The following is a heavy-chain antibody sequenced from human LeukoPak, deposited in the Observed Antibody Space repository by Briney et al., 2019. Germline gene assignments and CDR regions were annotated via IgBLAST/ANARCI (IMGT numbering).Heavy chain of an antibody. CDR2: IIPIFGTA. CDR1: GGTFSSYA. J-gene: IGHJ4*02. CDR3: ARDLGAGYYDSSGLFDY. D-gene: IGHD3-22*01. Sequence: PRASVKVSCTASGGTFSSYAISWVRQAPGQGLEWMGGIIPIFGTANYAQKFQGRVTITADESTSTAYMELSSLRSEDTAVYYCARDLGAGYYDSSGLFDYWGQGTLVTVSS. V-gene: IGHV1-69*13.